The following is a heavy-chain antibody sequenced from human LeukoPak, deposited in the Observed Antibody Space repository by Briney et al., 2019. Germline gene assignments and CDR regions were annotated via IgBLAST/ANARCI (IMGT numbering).Heavy chain of an antibody. CDR3: ARRWLQSYAFDI. J-gene: IGHJ3*02. D-gene: IGHD5-24*01. CDR2: IKQDGTEK. CDR1: GFNLGFYW. V-gene: IGHV3-7*01. Sequence: GGSLRLSCKASGFNLGFYWMNWVRQAPGKGLQWVANIKQDGTEKYYLDSVKGRFTLSRDTANNLLYLQMSSLRVEDTAVYYCARRWLQSYAFDIWGQGTMVTVSS.